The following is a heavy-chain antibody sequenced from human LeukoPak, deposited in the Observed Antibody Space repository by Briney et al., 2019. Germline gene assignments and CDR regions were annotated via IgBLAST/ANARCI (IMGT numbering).Heavy chain of an antibody. V-gene: IGHV3-23*01. Sequence: PGGSLRLSCAATGFTFSSYAMSWVRQAPGKGLGWVSAISGSGGSTYYADSVKGRFTISRDNSKNTLYLQMNSLRAEDTAVYYCAKKGDGSGYYNDYWGQGTLVTVSS. CDR3: AKKGDGSGYYNDY. CDR2: ISGSGGST. D-gene: IGHD3-22*01. J-gene: IGHJ4*02. CDR1: GFTFSSYA.